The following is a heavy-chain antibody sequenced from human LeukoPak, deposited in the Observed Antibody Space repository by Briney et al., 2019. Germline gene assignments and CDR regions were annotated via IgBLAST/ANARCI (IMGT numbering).Heavy chain of an antibody. CDR3: GNRGPDYYYDY. CDR1: GFTFSSYA. Sequence: GGSLRLSCAASGFTFSSYAMSWVRQAPGKGLEWVSAITSTGGSTYYADSVRGRFTISRDNSKNTLYLQMNSLRAEDTAVYYCGNRGPDYYYDYWGQGTLVTPSS. V-gene: IGHV3-23*01. CDR2: ITSTGGST. J-gene: IGHJ4*02. D-gene: IGHD3-10*01.